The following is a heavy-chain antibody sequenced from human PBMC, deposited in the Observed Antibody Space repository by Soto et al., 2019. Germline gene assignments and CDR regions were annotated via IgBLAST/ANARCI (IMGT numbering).Heavy chain of an antibody. V-gene: IGHV1-69*01. CDR2: IIPLFGTT. Sequence: QVQVVQSGGEVRRPGSSVKVSCKASGDTFKNCVISWVRQAPGQGLEWMGGIIPLFGTTDFAQRFQGRLTITTDESTTTAYMELSRLRSEDTATYYCAAELGFGKLSVVWGQGTTVIVS. CDR3: AAELGFGKLSVV. CDR1: GDTFKNCV. D-gene: IGHD3-10*01. J-gene: IGHJ6*02.